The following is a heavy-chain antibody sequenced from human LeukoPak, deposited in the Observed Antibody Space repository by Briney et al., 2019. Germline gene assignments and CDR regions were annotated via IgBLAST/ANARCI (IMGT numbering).Heavy chain of an antibody. CDR1: GFTFSSYG. D-gene: IGHD4/OR15-4a*01. V-gene: IGHV3-23*01. Sequence: PGGSLRLSCAASGFTFSSYGMSWVRQAPGKGLEWVSGISGSGGSTYYADSVKGRLTISRDNSKNTLYLQMNSLRAEDTAVYYCAKDLGDNPIRWYFDLWGRGTLVTVSS. J-gene: IGHJ2*01. CDR3: AKDLGDNPIRWYFDL. CDR2: ISGSGGST.